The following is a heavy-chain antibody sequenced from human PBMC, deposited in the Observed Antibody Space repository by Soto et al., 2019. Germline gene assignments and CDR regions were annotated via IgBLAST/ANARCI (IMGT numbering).Heavy chain of an antibody. CDR2: IIPVLGIA. V-gene: IGHV1-69*04. Sequence: SVKVSCKASGGTFSSYTISWVRQAPGQGLEWMGRIIPVLGIANYAQKFQGRVTITADKSTSTAYMELSSLRSEDTAVYYCAREAVAGTTAFDIWGQGTMVTVSS. CDR3: AREAVAGTTAFDI. CDR1: GGTFSSYT. D-gene: IGHD6-19*01. J-gene: IGHJ3*02.